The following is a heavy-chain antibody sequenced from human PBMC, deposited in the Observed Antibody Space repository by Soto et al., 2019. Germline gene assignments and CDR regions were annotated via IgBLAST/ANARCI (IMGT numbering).Heavy chain of an antibody. Sequence: EVQLVESGGGLVKPGGSLRLSCAASGFTFSSYSMNWVRQAPGKGLEWVSSISSSSSYIYYADSVKGRFTISRDNAKNSLYLQMNSLRAEDTAVYYCARDLIQLWPPLDYWGQGTLVTVSS. CDR1: GFTFSSYS. CDR3: ARDLIQLWPPLDY. J-gene: IGHJ4*02. V-gene: IGHV3-21*01. CDR2: ISSSSSYI. D-gene: IGHD5-18*01.